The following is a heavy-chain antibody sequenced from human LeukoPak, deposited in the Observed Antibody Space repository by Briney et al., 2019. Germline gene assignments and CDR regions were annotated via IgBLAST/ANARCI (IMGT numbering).Heavy chain of an antibody. V-gene: IGHV3-48*02. CDR2: ITASGTAM. J-gene: IGHJ4*02. D-gene: IGHD1-26*01. CDR3: ASSGSYRFDY. CDR1: GVTLSSYA. Sequence: PGGSLRLSCTASGVTLSSYAMSWARQAPGKGLEWVSHITASGTAMFYADSVKGRFTISRDNAKNSLYLQMSSLRDEDTAVYYCASSGSYRFDYWGQGTLVTVSS.